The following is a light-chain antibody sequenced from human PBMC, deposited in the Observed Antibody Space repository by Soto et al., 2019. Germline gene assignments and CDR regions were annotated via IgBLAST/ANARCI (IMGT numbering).Light chain of an antibody. CDR2: GAS. V-gene: IGKV3-20*01. Sequence: EIGLTQSPGTLSLSPGERATLSCRASQSVSSSYLAWYQQKPCQAPRLLIYGASSRATGIPDRFSGSGSGTDFTLTISSLEPEDFAVYYCLQYGSSPPWTFGQGTKGEI. CDR1: QSVSSSY. CDR3: LQYGSSPPWT. J-gene: IGKJ1*01.